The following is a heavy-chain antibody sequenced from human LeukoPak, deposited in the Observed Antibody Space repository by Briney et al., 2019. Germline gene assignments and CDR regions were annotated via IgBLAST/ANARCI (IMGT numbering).Heavy chain of an antibody. V-gene: IGHV4-61*02. CDR3: ARDGYSGNDGL. Sequence: SETLSLTCTVSGGSISSASHYWSWIRQPAGKGLEWIGRIDTSGSTNYNPSLKSRVTISVDTSKNQFSLRLSSVTAADTAVYYCARDGYSGNDGLWGQGTLVTVSS. D-gene: IGHD5-12*01. CDR1: GGSISSASHY. CDR2: IDTSGST. J-gene: IGHJ4*02.